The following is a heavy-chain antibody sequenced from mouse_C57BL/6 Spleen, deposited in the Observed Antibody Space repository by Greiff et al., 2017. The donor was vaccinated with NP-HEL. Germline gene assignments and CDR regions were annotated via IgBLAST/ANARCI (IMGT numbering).Heavy chain of an antibody. J-gene: IGHJ1*03. CDR2: IDPSDSYT. D-gene: IGHD1-1*01. Sequence: QVQLQQPGAELVKPGASVKLSCKASGYTFTSYWMQWVKQRPGQGLEWIGEIDPSDSYTNYNQKFKGKATLTVDTSSSTAYMQLSSLTSEDSAVYYCARGGSSYWYFEVWGTGTTVTVAS. CDR3: ARGGSSYWYFEV. CDR1: GYTFTSYW. V-gene: IGHV1-50*01.